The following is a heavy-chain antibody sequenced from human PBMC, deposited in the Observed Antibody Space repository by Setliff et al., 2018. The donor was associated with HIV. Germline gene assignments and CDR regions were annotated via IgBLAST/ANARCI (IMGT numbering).Heavy chain of an antibody. CDR2: ISSSGSYI. CDR3: TRSHSTRDAFDI. V-gene: IGHV3-21*01. CDR1: GFTFFDYA. D-gene: IGHD2-2*01. Sequence: LRLSCAASGFTFFDYALNWVRQAPGKGLEWVSSISSSGSYIYYTDSVKGRFTISRDHATSALYLQMDSLRAEDTALYYCTRSHSTRDAFDIWGQGTMVTVSS. J-gene: IGHJ3*02.